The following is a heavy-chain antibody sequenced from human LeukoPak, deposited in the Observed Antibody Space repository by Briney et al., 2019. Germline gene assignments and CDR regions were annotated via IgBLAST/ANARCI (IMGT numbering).Heavy chain of an antibody. V-gene: IGHV4-30-2*01. Sequence: SETLSLTCAVSGGSISSGGYSWSWIRQPPGKGLEWIGYIYHSGSTYYNPSLKSRVTISVDRSKNQFSLKLSSVTAADTAVYYCARGYSYGWNWFDPWGQGTLVTVSS. J-gene: IGHJ5*02. D-gene: IGHD5-18*01. CDR1: GGSISSGGYS. CDR3: ARGYSYGWNWFDP. CDR2: IYHSGST.